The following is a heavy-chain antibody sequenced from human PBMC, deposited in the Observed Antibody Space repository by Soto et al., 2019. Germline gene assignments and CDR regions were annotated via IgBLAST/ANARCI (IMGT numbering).Heavy chain of an antibody. CDR1: GGTFSNYG. CDR2: IILLFATT. J-gene: IGHJ3*02. CDR3: ARTRPETHLRDSFDI. D-gene: IGHD2-2*01. Sequence: QVQLVQSGADVKKPGSSVKVSCKASGGTFSNYGISWVRQAPGQGLEWMGGIILLFATTDYAQKLQGRVTITADESTSTAYMDERSLRSEDTDVYYCARTRPETHLRDSFDIWAQGTMVRVSS. V-gene: IGHV1-69*01.